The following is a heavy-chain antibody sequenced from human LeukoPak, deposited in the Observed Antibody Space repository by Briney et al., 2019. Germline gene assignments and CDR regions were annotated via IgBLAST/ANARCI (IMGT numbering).Heavy chain of an antibody. D-gene: IGHD5-24*01. CDR3: ARESRDGYKIPLEY. Sequence: SVKVSCKASGGTFSSYAISWVRQAPGQGLEWMGGIIPIFGTASYAQKFQGRVTITTDESTSTAYMELSSLRSEDTAVYYCARESRDGYKIPLEYWGQGTLVTVSS. V-gene: IGHV1-69*05. J-gene: IGHJ4*02. CDR1: GGTFSSYA. CDR2: IIPIFGTA.